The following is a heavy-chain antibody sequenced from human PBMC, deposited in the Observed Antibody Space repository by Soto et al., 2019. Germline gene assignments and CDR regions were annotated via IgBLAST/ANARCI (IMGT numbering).Heavy chain of an antibody. Sequence: GGSLRLSCAASGFTFSSYGMHWVRQAPGKGLEWVAVIWYDGSNKYYADSVKGRFTISRDNSKNTLYLQMNSLRAEDTAVYYCARDLIAAAGYYYYGMDVWGQGTTVTVSS. CDR3: ARDLIAAAGYYYYGMDV. CDR2: IWYDGSNK. V-gene: IGHV3-33*01. J-gene: IGHJ6*02. D-gene: IGHD6-13*01. CDR1: GFTFSSYG.